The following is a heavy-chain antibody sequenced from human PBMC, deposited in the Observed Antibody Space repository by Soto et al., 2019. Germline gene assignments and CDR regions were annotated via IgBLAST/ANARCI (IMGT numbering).Heavy chain of an antibody. CDR1: GFTFSSYA. J-gene: IGHJ4*02. CDR2: ISGSGGST. Sequence: EVQLVESGGGLVQPGGSLRLSCAASGFTFSSYAMNWVRQAPGQGLEWVSGISGSGGSTYYADSVKGRFTISRDNSKNTLYLQMNSLRAEDTAVYYCAKDPPGYSGYGRFDYWGLGTLVTVSS. CDR3: AKDPPGYSGYGRFDY. D-gene: IGHD5-12*01. V-gene: IGHV3-23*04.